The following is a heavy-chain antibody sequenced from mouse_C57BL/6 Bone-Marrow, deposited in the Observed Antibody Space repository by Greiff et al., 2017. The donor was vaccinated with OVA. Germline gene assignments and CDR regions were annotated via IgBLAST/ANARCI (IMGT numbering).Heavy chain of an antibody. Sequence: QVQLQQSGAELVKPGASVKISCKASGYAFSSYWMNWVKQRPGKGLEWIGQIYPGDGDTNYNGKFKGKATLTADKSSITAYMHLSSLTSEDSAVYFCARPFYYYGSNFFAYWGQGTLVTVSA. CDR3: ARPFYYYGSNFFAY. J-gene: IGHJ3*01. CDR1: GYAFSSYW. V-gene: IGHV1-80*01. CDR2: IYPGDGDT. D-gene: IGHD1-1*01.